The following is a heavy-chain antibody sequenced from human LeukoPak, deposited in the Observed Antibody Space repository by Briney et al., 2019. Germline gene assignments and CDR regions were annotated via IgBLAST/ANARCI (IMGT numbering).Heavy chain of an antibody. CDR1: GLRFSNHV. J-gene: IGHJ4*02. CDR2: ISRSGSGT. V-gene: IGHV3-64*01. CDR3: AKDHCSGGSCYFDY. Sequence: GGSLRLSCAASGLRFSNHVMQWVRQAPGRGLEHVSAISRSGSGTYYSNSVKGRFTISRDNSKNTVYLQMDSLRPEDTAVYYCAKDHCSGGSCYFDYWGQGTLVTVSS. D-gene: IGHD2-15*01.